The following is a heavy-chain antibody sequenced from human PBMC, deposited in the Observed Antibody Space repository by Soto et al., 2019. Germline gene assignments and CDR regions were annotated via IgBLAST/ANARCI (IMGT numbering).Heavy chain of an antibody. CDR2: IYHSGST. D-gene: IGHD3-10*01. CDR3: ARVRMIDYGRYTNWFDP. J-gene: IGHJ5*02. Sequence: PSETLSLTCTVSGGSISSAEYYWSWIRQPPGKGLEWIGYIYHSGSTYFNPSLKSRVTISVDTSKNQFSLKLSSVTAADTAMYYCARVRMIDYGRYTNWFDPWGQGTRVTVSS. CDR1: GGSISSAEYY. V-gene: IGHV4-30-4*01.